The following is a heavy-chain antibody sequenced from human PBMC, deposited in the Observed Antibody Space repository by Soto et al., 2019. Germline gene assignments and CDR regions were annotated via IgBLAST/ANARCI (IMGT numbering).Heavy chain of an antibody. CDR1: GFNFANYA. V-gene: IGHV3-49*04. CDR2: IRGETNGGTA. CDR3: TRYYYESSGYYVY. Sequence: GGSLRLSCTVSGFNFANYALTWVRQAPGKGLEWVGFIRGETNGGTADYAASLKGRITISRDDSKSIAYLEINSLQTEDTAVYYCTRYYYESSGYYVYWGQGTLVTVSS. J-gene: IGHJ4*02. D-gene: IGHD3-22*01.